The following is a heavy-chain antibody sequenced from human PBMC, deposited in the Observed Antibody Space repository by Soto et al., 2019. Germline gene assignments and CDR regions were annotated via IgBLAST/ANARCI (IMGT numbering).Heavy chain of an antibody. J-gene: IGHJ4*02. Sequence: GGSLRLSCAASGFTFSRYAMSWVRQAPGKGLEWVSAISGSGGNTYHADSVKGRFTISRDNSKNTLYLQMNSLRADDTAVYFCAKRWGNRFLEPRDYFDYWGQGTLVTVSS. V-gene: IGHV3-23*01. CDR2: ISGSGGNT. D-gene: IGHD3-3*01. CDR1: GFTFSRYA. CDR3: AKRWGNRFLEPRDYFDY.